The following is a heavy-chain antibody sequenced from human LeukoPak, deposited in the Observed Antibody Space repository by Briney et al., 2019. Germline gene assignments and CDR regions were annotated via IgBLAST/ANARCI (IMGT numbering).Heavy chain of an antibody. Sequence: SETLSLTCTVSGGSISTTTYYWGWIRQPPGKGLEWFGSMFYSGNTYHNPSLKSRVTISVDTSKNQFSLNLSSMTAADTAVYYCARVQWLVPFDYWGQGTLVTVSS. CDR1: GGSISTTTYY. D-gene: IGHD6-19*01. CDR3: ARVQWLVPFDY. CDR2: MFYSGNT. V-gene: IGHV4-39*07. J-gene: IGHJ4*02.